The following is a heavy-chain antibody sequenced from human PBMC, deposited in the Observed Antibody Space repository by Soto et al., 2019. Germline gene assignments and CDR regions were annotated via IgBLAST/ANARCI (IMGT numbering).Heavy chain of an antibody. Sequence: PGGSLRLSCAASGFTFSSYAMSWVRQAPGKGLEWVSAISGSGGSTYYADSVKGRFTISRDNSKNTLYLQMNSLRAEDTAVYYCAKVSSSSNYYYYYMDVWGKGTKVTVSS. CDR2: ISGSGGST. CDR1: GFTFSSYA. CDR3: AKVSSSSNYYYYYMDV. V-gene: IGHV3-23*01. J-gene: IGHJ6*03. D-gene: IGHD6-6*01.